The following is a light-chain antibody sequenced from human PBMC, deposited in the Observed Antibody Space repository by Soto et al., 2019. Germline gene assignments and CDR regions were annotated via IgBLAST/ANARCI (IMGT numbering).Light chain of an antibody. CDR3: QQRNNWPRST. V-gene: IGKV3-11*01. Sequence: IMLTQSPATLSLSPGERATLSCRASQSVSSYLAWYQQKPGQAPRLLIYDASNRASGVPARFSGSGSGTDFTLTISSLEPEDFAVYYCQQRNNWPRSTFGQGTRL. CDR1: QSVSSY. J-gene: IGKJ5*01. CDR2: DAS.